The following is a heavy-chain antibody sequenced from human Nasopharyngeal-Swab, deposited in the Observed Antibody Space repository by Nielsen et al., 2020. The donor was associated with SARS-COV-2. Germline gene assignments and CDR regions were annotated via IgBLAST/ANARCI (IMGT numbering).Heavy chain of an antibody. CDR2: VVPLLRTT. D-gene: IGHD4-11*01. CDR3: ARGAPNTVSALDY. V-gene: IGHV1-69*16. J-gene: IGHJ4*02. Sequence: WVRQAPGQGLEWLGAVVPLLRTTHYAPQFQGRVTMTRDTSTSTVYMDLSSLRSEDTAVYYCARGAPNTVSALDYWGQGTPVTVSS.